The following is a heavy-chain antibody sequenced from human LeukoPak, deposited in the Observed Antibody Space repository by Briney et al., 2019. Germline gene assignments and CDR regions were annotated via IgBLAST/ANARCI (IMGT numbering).Heavy chain of an antibody. D-gene: IGHD1-26*01. V-gene: IGHV4-30-4*08. Sequence: SRTLSLTCTVSGGSISSGDYYWSWIRQPPGKGLEWIGYIYYSGSTYYNPSLKSRVTISVDTSKNQFSLKLSSVTAADTAVYYCARARWELLSAFDIWGQGTMVTVSS. CDR2: IYYSGST. J-gene: IGHJ3*02. CDR1: GGSISSGDYY. CDR3: ARARWELLSAFDI.